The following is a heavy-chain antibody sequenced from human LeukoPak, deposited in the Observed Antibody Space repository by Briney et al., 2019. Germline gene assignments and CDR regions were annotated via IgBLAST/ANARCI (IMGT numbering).Heavy chain of an antibody. CDR1: GYTFTGHE. J-gene: IGHJ4*02. Sequence: ASVKVSCKASGYTFTGHEIFWVQQAPGQGLENMGWIHPNTGGANYAQKFQGRVTMTRDTSISTAYMELSRLRSDDTAVYYCARVYSVGSSSWYFFDYWGQGTLVTVSS. CDR2: IHPNTGGA. CDR3: ARVYSVGSSSWYFFDY. V-gene: IGHV1-2*02. D-gene: IGHD6-13*01.